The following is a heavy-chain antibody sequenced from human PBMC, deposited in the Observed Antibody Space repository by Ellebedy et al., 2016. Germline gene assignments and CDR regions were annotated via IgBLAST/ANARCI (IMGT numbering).Heavy chain of an antibody. CDR3: ARARIDY. J-gene: IGHJ4*02. CDR2: IKRIIDGATT. CDR1: GFTFRSYS. Sequence: GESLKISCAATGFTFRSYSMNWVRQAPGEGLEWVGRIKRIIDGATTDYIAPVKGRFTISRDNAKNSLYLQMNSLRADDTAVYYCARARIDYWGQGTLVTVSS. V-gene: IGHV3-15*07. D-gene: IGHD1-14*01.